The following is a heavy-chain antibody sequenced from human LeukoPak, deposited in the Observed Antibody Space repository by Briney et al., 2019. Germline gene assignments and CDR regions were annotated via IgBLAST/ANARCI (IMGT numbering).Heavy chain of an antibody. J-gene: IGHJ3*02. CDR1: GFTFSSYG. V-gene: IGHV3-33*06. CDR3: AKADYSGDCYSLVGAFDI. CDR2: IWYNGSNK. D-gene: IGHD2-21*02. Sequence: GRSLRLSCAASGFTFSSYGMHWVRQAPGKGLEWVAVIWYNGSNKYYADSVKGRFTISRDNSKNTLYLKMNSLRAEDTAVYYCAKADYSGDCYSLVGAFDIWGHGTMVTVSS.